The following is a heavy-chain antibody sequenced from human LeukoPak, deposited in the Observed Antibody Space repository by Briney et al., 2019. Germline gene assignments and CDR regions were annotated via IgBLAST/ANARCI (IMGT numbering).Heavy chain of an antibody. Sequence: SETLSLTCTVSGGSISSSSYYWGWIRQPPGKGLEWIGSIYYSGSTYYNPSLKSRVTISVDTSKNQFSLKLSSVTAADTAVYYRARIRGYSYGYRFYFDYWGQGTLVTVSS. CDR1: GGSISSSSYY. CDR3: ARIRGYSYGYRFYFDY. CDR2: IYYSGST. D-gene: IGHD5-18*01. V-gene: IGHV4-39*01. J-gene: IGHJ4*02.